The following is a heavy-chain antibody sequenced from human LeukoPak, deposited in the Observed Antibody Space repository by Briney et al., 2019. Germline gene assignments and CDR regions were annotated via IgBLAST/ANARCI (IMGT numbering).Heavy chain of an antibody. Sequence: SETLSPTCTVSGGSVSSNYWGWIRQPPGKGLEWIGYVYYIGSTSYNPSLKSRVTISVNTSKNQFSLKLSSVTAADTAVYYCARHLTSLLDTPMDIWGQGTLVTVSS. V-gene: IGHV4-59*08. D-gene: IGHD5-18*01. CDR3: ARHLTSLLDTPMDI. CDR2: VYYIGST. J-gene: IGHJ4*02. CDR1: GGSVSSNY.